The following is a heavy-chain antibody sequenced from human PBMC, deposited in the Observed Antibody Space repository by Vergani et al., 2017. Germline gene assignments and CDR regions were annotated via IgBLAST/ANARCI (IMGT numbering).Heavy chain of an antibody. CDR1: GGSISSYY. J-gene: IGHJ4*02. V-gene: IGHV4-59*01. CDR3: ARGGGSCPYFDY. Sequence: QVQLQESGPGLVKPSETLSLTCTASGGSISSYYWSWIRQPPGKGLEWIGYIYYSGSTNYNPSLKSRVTISVDTSKNQFSLKLSALTAADTAVYYCARGGGSCPYFDYWGQGALVTVSS. D-gene: IGHD2-15*01. CDR2: IYYSGST.